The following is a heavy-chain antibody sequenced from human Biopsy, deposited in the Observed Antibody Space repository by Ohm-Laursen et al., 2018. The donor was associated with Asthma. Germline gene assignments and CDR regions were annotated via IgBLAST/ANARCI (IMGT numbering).Heavy chain of an antibody. V-gene: IGHV3-33*01. Sequence: SLRLSCTASGFTFGSYGLHWVRQAPGKGLEWVADIWFDGSNKHYADSVKGRFTISRDNSKNTLYLQMNSLRADDTALYYCGRERSYMVDYWGQGTLVIVSS. D-gene: IGHD3-10*01. J-gene: IGHJ4*02. CDR3: GRERSYMVDY. CDR2: IWFDGSNK. CDR1: GFTFGSYG.